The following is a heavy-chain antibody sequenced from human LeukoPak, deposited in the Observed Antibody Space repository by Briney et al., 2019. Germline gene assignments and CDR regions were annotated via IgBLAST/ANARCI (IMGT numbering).Heavy chain of an antibody. CDR2: ISYDGSNK. Sequence: SGGSLSLSCAASGFTFSSYAMHWVRQAPGKGLEWVAVISYDGSNKFYATSVRGRFTLSRDNSKNTLYLQMNSLRIEDTAVYYCGRGSVGFGELNYWGQGTLVTVSS. CDR3: GRGSVGFGELNY. CDR1: GFTFSSYA. V-gene: IGHV3-30-3*01. D-gene: IGHD3-10*01. J-gene: IGHJ4*02.